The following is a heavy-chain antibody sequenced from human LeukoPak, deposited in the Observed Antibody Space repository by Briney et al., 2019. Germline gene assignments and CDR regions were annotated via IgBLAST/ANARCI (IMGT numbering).Heavy chain of an antibody. V-gene: IGHV4-59*01. CDR1: GGSLTSYY. Sequence: PSETLSLTCTVSGGSLTSYYWSWIRQPPGKGLEWIGNIYYSGSTNYNPSLKSRVTISVDTSKNQFSLKLSSATAADTAVYFCARPYRSGWHGSFDYWGQGSLVTVSS. D-gene: IGHD6-19*01. CDR3: ARPYRSGWHGSFDY. CDR2: IYYSGST. J-gene: IGHJ4*02.